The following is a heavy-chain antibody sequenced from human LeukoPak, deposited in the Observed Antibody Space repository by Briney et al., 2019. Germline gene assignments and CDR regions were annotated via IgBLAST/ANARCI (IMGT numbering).Heavy chain of an antibody. J-gene: IGHJ4*02. CDR1: GFTFSSYS. CDR3: ARWEEGIAAAGTGGSDY. Sequence: GGSLRLSCAASGFTFSSYSMNWVRQAPGKGLEWVSSISSSSSYIYYADSVKGRFTISRDNAKNSLYLQMNSLRAEDTAVYYCARWEEGIAAAGTGGSDYWGQGTLVTVSS. V-gene: IGHV3-21*01. D-gene: IGHD6-13*01. CDR2: ISSSSSYI.